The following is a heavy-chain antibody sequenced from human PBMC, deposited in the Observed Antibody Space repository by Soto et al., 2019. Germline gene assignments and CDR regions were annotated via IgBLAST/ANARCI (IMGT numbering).Heavy chain of an antibody. J-gene: IGHJ6*03. CDR1: GFTFSSNA. V-gene: IGHV3-23*01. Sequence: EVQLLEAGGGLVQPGGSLRLSCSASGFTFSSNAMTWVRQVPGKGLEWVSTITASGDDTFYAASVKGRFTISRDNSENTVFLKMRSLRAADTAAYYCAKDGHSVKWYYYMDVWGKGTTVTVSS. D-gene: IGHD2-8*01. CDR3: AKDGHSVKWYYYMDV. CDR2: ITASGDDT.